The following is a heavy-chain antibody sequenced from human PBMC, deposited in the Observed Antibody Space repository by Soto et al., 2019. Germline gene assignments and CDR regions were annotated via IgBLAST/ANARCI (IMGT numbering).Heavy chain of an antibody. CDR2: ISGSGSGT. CDR1: GFTFNSYA. D-gene: IGHD2-15*01. V-gene: IGHV3-23*01. Sequence: EVQLLESGGGLVQPGGSLRLSCGASGFTFNSYAVSWVRQAPGKGLQWVSTISGSGSGTYYADSVKGRFIISRDNSKNTLYLQMNSLRAEDTAVYFCAKDIGDSVVIPPSISAYYALHVWGQGTTVTVSS. CDR3: AKDIGDSVVIPPSISAYYALHV. J-gene: IGHJ6*02.